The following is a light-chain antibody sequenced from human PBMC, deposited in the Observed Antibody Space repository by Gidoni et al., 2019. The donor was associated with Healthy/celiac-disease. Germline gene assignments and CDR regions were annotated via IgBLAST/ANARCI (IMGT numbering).Light chain of an antibody. CDR2: AAS. Sequence: AIQMTQSPASLSASVGDRVTITCRASQGIRNDLGLYQQKPGKAPKLLIYAASSLQSGVPSRFSGSGSGTDFTLTISSLQPEDFATYYCLQYYNYPYTFGQGTKLEIK. CDR1: QGIRND. J-gene: IGKJ2*01. V-gene: IGKV1-6*01. CDR3: LQYYNYPYT.